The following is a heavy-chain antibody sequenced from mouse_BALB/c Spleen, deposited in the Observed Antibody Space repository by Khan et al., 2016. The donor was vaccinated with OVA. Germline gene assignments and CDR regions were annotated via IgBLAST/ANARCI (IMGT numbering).Heavy chain of an antibody. D-gene: IGHD1-2*01. V-gene: IGHV3-2*02. CDR3: ARTARIKY. CDR2: ISYSGIT. J-gene: IGHJ2*01. Sequence: QLVESGPGLVKPSQSLSLTCTVTGYSITSGYGWNWIRQFPGNKLECMCYISYSGITNYNPSLKSRISITRDTSKNQFFLQFNSVTTEDTATYYCARTARIKYWGQGTTLTVSS. CDR1: GYSITSGYG.